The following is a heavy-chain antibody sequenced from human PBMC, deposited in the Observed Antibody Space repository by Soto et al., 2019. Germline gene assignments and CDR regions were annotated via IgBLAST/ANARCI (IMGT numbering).Heavy chain of an antibody. CDR1: SGSISSSNW. D-gene: IGHD4-4*01. V-gene: IGHV4-4*02. CDR2: IYHSGST. Sequence: PSETLSLTCAVSSGSISSSNWWSWVRQPPGKGLEWIGEIYHSGSTNYNPSLKSRVTISVDKSKNQFSLKLSSVTAADTAVYYCARVPSNFLPYFDSWGQGTLVTVSS. CDR3: ARVPSNFLPYFDS. J-gene: IGHJ4*02.